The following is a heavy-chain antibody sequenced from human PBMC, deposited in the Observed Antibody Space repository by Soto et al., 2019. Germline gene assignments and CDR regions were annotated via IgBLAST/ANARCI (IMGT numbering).Heavy chain of an antibody. CDR2: IKQDGSEK. D-gene: IGHD6-19*01. CDR1: GFTFSSYW. CDR3: ARVGREAVAGPYYFDY. Sequence: EVQLVESGGGLVQPGGSLRLSCAASGFTFSSYWMSWVRQAPGKGLEWVANIKQDGSEKYYVDSVKGRFTISRDNAKNSLYLQMNSLRAEDTAVYYCARVGREAVAGPYYFDYWGQGTLVTVSS. V-gene: IGHV3-7*01. J-gene: IGHJ4*02.